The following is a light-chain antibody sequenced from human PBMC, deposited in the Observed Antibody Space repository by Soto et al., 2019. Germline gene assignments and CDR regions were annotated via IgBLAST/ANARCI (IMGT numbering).Light chain of an antibody. CDR1: QGISSY. CDR2: AAS. Sequence: IQLTQSPSSLSASVGDRVTITCRASQGISSYLAWYPQKPGKAPKLLIYAASTLQSGVPSRFSGSGAGTDFTLSISSLQPEDFATYYCQQLNSYPELTFGGGTKVEIK. CDR3: QQLNSYPELT. J-gene: IGKJ4*01. V-gene: IGKV1-9*01.